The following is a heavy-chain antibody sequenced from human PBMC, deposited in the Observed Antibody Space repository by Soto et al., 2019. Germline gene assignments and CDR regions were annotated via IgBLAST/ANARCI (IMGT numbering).Heavy chain of an antibody. CDR1: GYTFTSYY. CDR2: INPSGGSI. CDR3: ASYGPLGGGS. Sequence: QVHLVQSGAEVKKPGASVKVSCKPSGYTFTSYYMHWVRQAPGQGLEWMGIINPSGGSISYAQKFKGRVTMTRDTSTSTVYMELSSLRSEDTAVYYCASYGPLGGGSWGQGTLVTVSS. D-gene: IGHD3-16*01. J-gene: IGHJ1*01. V-gene: IGHV1-46*01.